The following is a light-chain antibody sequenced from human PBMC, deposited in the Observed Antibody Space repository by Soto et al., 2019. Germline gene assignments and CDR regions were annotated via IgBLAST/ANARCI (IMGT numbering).Light chain of an antibody. CDR3: GTWDSSLSAYV. CDR1: SSNIGNNY. J-gene: IGLJ1*01. V-gene: IGLV1-51*01. CDR2: DNI. Sequence: QSVLTQPPSVSAAPGQKVTISCSGSSSNIGNNYVSWYQQLPGTAPKLLIYDNIKRPSGIPDRFSGSTSGTSATLGITGLQTGDEADYYCGTWDSSLSAYVFGTGTKVTVL.